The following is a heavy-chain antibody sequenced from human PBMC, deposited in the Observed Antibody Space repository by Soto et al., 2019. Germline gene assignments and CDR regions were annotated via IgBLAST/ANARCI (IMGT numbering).Heavy chain of an antibody. Sequence: XGSLRLPCAASGFTFSSYSMNWVRQAPGKGLEWISVISNSGHSAYYADSVKGRFTISRDNSKNTLYLQIKSLRAEDTAAYYCAKGGPTFLNWFGSWGQGTLVTVSS. J-gene: IGHJ5*01. CDR2: ISNSGHSA. V-gene: IGHV3-23*01. CDR3: AKGGPTFLNWFGS. D-gene: IGHD5-12*01. CDR1: GFTFSSYS.